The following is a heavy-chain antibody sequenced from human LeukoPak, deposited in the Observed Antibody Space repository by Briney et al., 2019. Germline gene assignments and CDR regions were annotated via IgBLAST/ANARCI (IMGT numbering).Heavy chain of an antibody. CDR1: GGSITIADYW. J-gene: IGHJ4*02. D-gene: IGHD2-21*01. V-gene: IGHV4-39*01. CDR2: IYYSGST. CDR3: ARQIGRGLWAFDY. Sequence: SSETLSLTCTVSGGSITIADYWWAWMRQPPGKGLEWTASIYYSGSTHYNPALKSRVYISVDTSKSQFSLKLSSVTAADTAVYYCARQIGRGLWAFDYWGQGTPVTVSS.